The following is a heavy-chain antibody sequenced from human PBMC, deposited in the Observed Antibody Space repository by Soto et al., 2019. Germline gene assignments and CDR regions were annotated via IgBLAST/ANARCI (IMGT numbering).Heavy chain of an antibody. CDR3: AKDLEVLSARFES. CDR1: GFTFGNYA. J-gene: IGHJ4*02. CDR2: ISASGGRT. V-gene: IGHV3-23*01. Sequence: GGSLRLSCIASGFTFGNYAMAWVRQAPGKGLEWVSGISASGGRTYYADSAKGRFTISRDNSNNTLYLQMSSLRAEDTAVYYCAKDLEVLSARFESWGQGALVTVSS. D-gene: IGHD2-15*01.